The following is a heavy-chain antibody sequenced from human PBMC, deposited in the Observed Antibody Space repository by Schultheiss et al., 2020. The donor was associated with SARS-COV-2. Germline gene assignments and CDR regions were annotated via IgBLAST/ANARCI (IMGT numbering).Heavy chain of an antibody. CDR3: ARTGAAAAYGMDV. D-gene: IGHD6-13*01. V-gene: IGHV3-NL1*01. J-gene: IGHJ6*02. Sequence: GGSLRLSCAASGFTFSSYAMHWVRQAPGKGLEWVSVIYSGGSTYYADSVKGRFTISRDNSKNTLYLQMNSLRAEDTAVYYCARTGAAAAYGMDVWGQGTTVTVSS. CDR1: GFTFSSYA. CDR2: IYSGGST.